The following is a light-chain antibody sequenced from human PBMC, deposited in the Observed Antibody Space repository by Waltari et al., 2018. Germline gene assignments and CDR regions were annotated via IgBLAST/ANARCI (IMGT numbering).Light chain of an antibody. J-gene: IGKJ4*01. Sequence: DIQMTLSPSSVSATVGDRVSITCRASQAISSYLAWYQQKPGKAPNLLIYGASSLQSGVPSRFSGSGSGTDFTLTISSLQPEDFATYYCQQANSFPLTFGGGTKVEIK. CDR1: QAISSY. CDR3: QQANSFPLT. CDR2: GAS. V-gene: IGKV1-12*01.